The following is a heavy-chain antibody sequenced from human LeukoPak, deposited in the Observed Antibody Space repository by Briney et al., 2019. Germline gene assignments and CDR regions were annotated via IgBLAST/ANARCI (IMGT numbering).Heavy chain of an antibody. V-gene: IGHV1-3*01. Sequence: ASVKVSCKASGYTFTSYAIHWVRQAPGQRLEWMGWVSADNGNTKYSQKFQDRVTITRDTSASTAYMELRSLRSDDTAIYYCARDLMYCDTMSCYDGDFDYWGQGSPVTVSS. CDR1: GYTFTSYA. J-gene: IGHJ4*02. D-gene: IGHD2-2*01. CDR2: VSADNGNT. CDR3: ARDLMYCDTMSCYDGDFDY.